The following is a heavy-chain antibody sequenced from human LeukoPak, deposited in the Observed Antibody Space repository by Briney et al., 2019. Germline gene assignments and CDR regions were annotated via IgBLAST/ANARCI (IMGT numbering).Heavy chain of an antibody. CDR1: GFTFSSYA. CDR2: ISYDGSNK. J-gene: IGHJ6*02. D-gene: IGHD4-17*01. CDR3: AREPYGDYGYYYYGMDV. Sequence: PGGSLRLSCAASGFTFSSYAMHWVRQAPGKGLEWVAVISYDGSNKYYADSVKGRFTISRDNSKNTLYMQMNSLRAEDTVVYYCAREPYGDYGYYYYGMDVWGQGTTVTVSS. V-gene: IGHV3-30-3*01.